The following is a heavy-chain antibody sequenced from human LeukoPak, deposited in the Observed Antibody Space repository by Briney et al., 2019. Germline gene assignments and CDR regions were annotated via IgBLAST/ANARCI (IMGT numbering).Heavy chain of an antibody. D-gene: IGHD1/OR15-1a*01. CDR3: ARKTGAGKTDY. V-gene: IGHV4-34*01. Sequence: PSETLSLTCAVYGGSFSGYYWSWIRQPPGKGLEWIGEINHSGSTNYNPSLKSRVTISLDPSKNQFSLKLSSVTAADTAVYYCARKTGAGKTDYWGQGTLVSVSS. CDR2: INHSGST. J-gene: IGHJ4*02. CDR1: GGSFSGYY.